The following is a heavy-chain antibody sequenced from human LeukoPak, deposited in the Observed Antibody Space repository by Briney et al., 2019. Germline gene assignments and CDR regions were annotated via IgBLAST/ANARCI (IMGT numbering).Heavy chain of an antibody. Sequence: GGSLRLSCAASGFTFSNAWMSWVRQAPGKGLEWVGRIKIKADGGTADYAAPLKGRFTISRDDSKSTLYPQMNSLKTEDTAVYYCTTGVPNYDFWSGYLGGYWGQGTLVTVSS. D-gene: IGHD3-3*01. CDR1: GFTFSNAW. CDR2: IKIKADGGTA. V-gene: IGHV3-15*01. CDR3: TTGVPNYDFWSGYLGGY. J-gene: IGHJ4*02.